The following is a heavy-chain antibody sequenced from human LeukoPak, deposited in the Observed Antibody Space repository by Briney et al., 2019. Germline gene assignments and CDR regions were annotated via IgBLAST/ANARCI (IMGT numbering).Heavy chain of an antibody. CDR3: ARDLSPVVRASPMGY. Sequence: GGSLRLSCAVSGFTVSDNYMTWVRQAPGKGLEWVSVIYTGENTYYADSVKGRFTISRDNSENTLFLQMNSLRAEDTAVYYCARDLSPVVRASPMGYWGQGTPVTVSS. V-gene: IGHV3-53*05. D-gene: IGHD3-10*01. J-gene: IGHJ4*02. CDR2: IYTGENT. CDR1: GFTVSDNY.